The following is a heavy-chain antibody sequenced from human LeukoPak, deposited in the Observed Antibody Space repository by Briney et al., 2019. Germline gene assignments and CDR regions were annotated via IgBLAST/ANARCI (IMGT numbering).Heavy chain of an antibody. D-gene: IGHD3-10*01. V-gene: IGHV1-3*01. CDR3: AREEGRFHYSNWIDP. Sequence: PLASVKVSCKASGYIFTNYAMHWVRQAPGQRLEWMGCINAGNGNTKYSQKFQDRVTITRDTSASTAYMELSSLRSEDTAVYFCAREEGRFHYSNWIDPWGQGTLVTVSS. CDR1: GYIFTNYA. CDR2: INAGNGNT. J-gene: IGHJ5*02.